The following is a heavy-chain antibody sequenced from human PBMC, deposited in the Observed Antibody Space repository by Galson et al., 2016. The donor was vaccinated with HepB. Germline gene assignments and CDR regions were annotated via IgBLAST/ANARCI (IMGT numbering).Heavy chain of an antibody. J-gene: IGHJ5*02. V-gene: IGHV3-66*01. CDR1: GFTVSNDY. Sequence: SLRLSCAASGFTVSNDYMRWVRQAPGKGLEWVSLIYSGGSTYYADSVKGRFTISGDSSKNTLYLQMNSLRAEDTAVYYCARKRHCSGGSCYGAWGQGTLVTVSS. CDR2: IYSGGST. D-gene: IGHD2-15*01. CDR3: ARKRHCSGGSCYGA.